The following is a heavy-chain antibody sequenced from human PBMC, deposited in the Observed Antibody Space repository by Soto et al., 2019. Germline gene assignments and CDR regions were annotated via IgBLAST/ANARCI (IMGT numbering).Heavy chain of an antibody. V-gene: IGHV4-61*08. CDR1: GDSLGSGAFY. Sequence: PSETLSLTCTVSGDSLGSGAFYWSWIRRTPGKGLEWIGYIYHTGRTTYNPSLKSRVSISLDPSKNQFALNLTSVTAADTAMYYCARDSTAFVFDYWGQGALVTVSS. CDR2: IYHTGRT. J-gene: IGHJ4*02. CDR3: ARDSTAFVFDY. D-gene: IGHD2-2*01.